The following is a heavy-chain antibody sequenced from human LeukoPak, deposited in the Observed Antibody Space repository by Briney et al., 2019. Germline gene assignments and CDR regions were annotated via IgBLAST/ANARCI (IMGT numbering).Heavy chain of an antibody. CDR2: IYSGGST. Sequence: QPWGSLRLSCAASGFSFSTYAMSWVRQAPGKGLEWVSVIYSGGSTYYADSVKGRFTISRHNSKSTLYLQMNSLRAEDTAVYYCARLYGTFLEWSPYFDYWGQGTLATVSS. CDR3: ARLYGTFLEWSPYFDY. D-gene: IGHD3-3*02. CDR1: GFSFSTYA. J-gene: IGHJ4*02. V-gene: IGHV3-53*04.